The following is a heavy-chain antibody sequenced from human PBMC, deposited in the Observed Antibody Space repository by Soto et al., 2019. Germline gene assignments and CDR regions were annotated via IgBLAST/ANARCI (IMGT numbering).Heavy chain of an antibody. CDR3: ASFSDSSGYYLY. CDR2: IGTAGDT. V-gene: IGHV3-13*01. Sequence: VGSLRLSCAASGFTFRSSDLHWVRQATGKGLEWVSAIGTAGDTYYPGSVKGRFTISRENAKNSLYLQMNSLRAEDTAVYYCASFSDSSGYYLYWGQGTLVTVSS. CDR1: GFTFRSSD. D-gene: IGHD3-22*01. J-gene: IGHJ4*02.